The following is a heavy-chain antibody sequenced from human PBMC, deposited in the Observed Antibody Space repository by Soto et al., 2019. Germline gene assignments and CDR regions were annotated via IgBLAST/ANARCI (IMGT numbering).Heavy chain of an antibody. D-gene: IGHD2-21*02. Sequence: EVHLVESGGGLVKPGGSLRLSCAVSGFTFSSCTMNWVRQAPGKGLEWVSSISPSTSHIYYADSVKGRFTISRDNAKNSLFLQMNSLRAEDXXVYXXXXXXGGACHQNYGMDVWGQGTTVTVSS. V-gene: IGHV3-21*01. CDR1: GFTFSSCT. CDR3: XXXXGGACHQNYGMDV. CDR2: ISPSTSHI. J-gene: IGHJ6*02.